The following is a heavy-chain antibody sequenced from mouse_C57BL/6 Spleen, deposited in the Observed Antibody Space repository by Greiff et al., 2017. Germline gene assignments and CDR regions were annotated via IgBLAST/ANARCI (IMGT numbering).Heavy chain of an antibody. V-gene: IGHV1-39*01. CDR3: ARGGSSSYFDY. J-gene: IGHJ2*01. CDR1: GYSFTDYN. D-gene: IGHD1-1*01. CDR2: INPNYGTT. Sequence: EVQLQQSGPELMKPGASVKIFCKASGYSFTDYNMNWVKQSNGKSLEWIGVINPNYGTTSYNQKFKGKATLTVDKSSSTAYMQRNSLTSEDAAVYYCARGGSSSYFDYWGQGTTLTVSS.